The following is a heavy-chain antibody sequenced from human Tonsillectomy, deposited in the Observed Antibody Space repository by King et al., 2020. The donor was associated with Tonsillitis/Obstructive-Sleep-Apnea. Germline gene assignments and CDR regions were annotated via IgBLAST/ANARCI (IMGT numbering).Heavy chain of an antibody. CDR3: ATSSESHLGRYYFDY. D-gene: IGHD1-26*01. CDR1: GYSLSELS. J-gene: IGHJ4*02. V-gene: IGHV1-24*01. Sequence: QLVQSGAEVKKPGASVKVSCKVSGYSLSELSMHWVRQAPGKGLEWMGGFDPEDGETIYAQKFQGRVTMTEETSTDIVYMELSSLISEDTAVYYCATSSESHLGRYYFDYWGQGTLVTVSS. CDR2: FDPEDGET.